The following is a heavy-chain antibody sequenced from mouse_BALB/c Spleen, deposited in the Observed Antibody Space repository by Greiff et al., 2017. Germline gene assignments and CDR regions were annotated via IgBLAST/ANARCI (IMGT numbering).Heavy chain of an antibody. CDR3: ASYYYRSWFAY. CDR1: GYTFTDYV. CDR2: IYPGSGST. D-gene: IGHD2-14*01. Sequence: VHLVESGPELVKPGASVKMSCKASGYTFTDYVISWVKQRTGQGLEWIGEIYPGSGSTYYNEKFKGKATLTADKSSNTAYMQLSSLTSEDSAVYFCASYYYRSWFAYWGQGTLVTVSA. V-gene: IGHV1-77*01. J-gene: IGHJ3*01.